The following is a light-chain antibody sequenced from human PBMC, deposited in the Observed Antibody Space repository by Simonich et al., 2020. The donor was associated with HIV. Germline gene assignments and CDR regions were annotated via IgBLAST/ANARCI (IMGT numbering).Light chain of an antibody. Sequence: DIVMTQSPDSLAVSLGERATINCKSSQSVLYSSNNKNYLAWYQQKPGQPPKLLIYWASIREYGVPDRFSGSGSGTDFTLTISSLQAEDVAVYYCQQYYSTPRTFGPGTKVDIK. CDR1: QSVLYSSNNKNY. J-gene: IGKJ3*01. V-gene: IGKV4-1*01. CDR3: QQYYSTPRT. CDR2: WAS.